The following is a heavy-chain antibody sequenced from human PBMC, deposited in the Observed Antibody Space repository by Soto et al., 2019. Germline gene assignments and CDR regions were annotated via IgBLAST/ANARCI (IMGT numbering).Heavy chain of an antibody. CDR2: ISGSGGST. CDR1: GFTFSSYA. Sequence: GGSLRLSCAASGFTFSSYAMSWVRQAPGKGLEWVSAISGSGGSTYYAESVKGRITISRENTKNSLYLQMNSLRAGDTAVYYCARGPGLDSSGWYGAFDIWGQGTMVTVSS. CDR3: ARGPGLDSSGWYGAFDI. J-gene: IGHJ3*02. V-gene: IGHV3-23*01. D-gene: IGHD6-19*01.